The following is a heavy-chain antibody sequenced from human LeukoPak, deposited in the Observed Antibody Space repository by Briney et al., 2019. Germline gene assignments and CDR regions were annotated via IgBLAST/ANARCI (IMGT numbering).Heavy chain of an antibody. J-gene: IGHJ3*01. CDR2: IWHDGSIK. V-gene: IGHV3-33*01. CDR3: ARAVGPFDF. CDR1: GFTFSSYG. Sequence: GGSLRLSCAASGFTFSSYGMHWVRQAPGKGLEWVAVIWHDGSIKYYADSVKGRFTISRDNSKNTLYLQMNSLRAEDTAVYYCARAVGPFDFWGPGTIVIVSS.